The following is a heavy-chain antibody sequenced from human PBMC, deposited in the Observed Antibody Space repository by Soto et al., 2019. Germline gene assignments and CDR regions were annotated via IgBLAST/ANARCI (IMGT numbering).Heavy chain of an antibody. V-gene: IGHV3-23*01. CDR1: GFAFGSYA. D-gene: IGHD2-2*01. CDR3: AKDPVPQLLPSWWFDP. CDR2: ISGAGGNT. J-gene: IGHJ5*02. Sequence: GGSLRLSCAASGFAFGSYAMTWVRQAPGKGLEWVSVISGAGGNTYYADSVKGRFTVSRDNSKKMLYLEMNSLRVEDTAIYYCAKDPVPQLLPSWWFDPWGQGTRVTVSS.